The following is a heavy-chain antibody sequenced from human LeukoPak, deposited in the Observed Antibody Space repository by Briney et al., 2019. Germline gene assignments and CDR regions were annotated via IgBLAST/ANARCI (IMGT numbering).Heavy chain of an antibody. CDR2: INPNSGGT. CDR1: GYTFTGYY. D-gene: IGHD6-13*01. J-gene: IGHJ4*02. V-gene: IGHV1-2*02. CDR3: ARDFYSSSTFDY. Sequence: ASVKVSCKASGYTFTGYYMHWVRQAPGQGLEWMGWINPNSGGTNYAQKFQGRVTMTRDTSISTAYMELSRLRSDDTAVYYCARDFYSSSTFDYWGQGTLVTVSP.